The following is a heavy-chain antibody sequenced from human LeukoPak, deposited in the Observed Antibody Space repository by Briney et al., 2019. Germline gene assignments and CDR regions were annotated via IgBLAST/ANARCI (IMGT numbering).Heavy chain of an antibody. CDR2: IKSKTDGGTT. D-gene: IGHD1-14*01. J-gene: IGHJ4*02. CDR1: GFTFNNDW. V-gene: IGHV3-15*07. Sequence: GGSLRLSCAASGFTFNNDWMNWVSQAPGRGLEWVGRIKSKTDGGTTDYAAPVKGRFTISRDDSKNTLYLQMNSLKTEDTAVYYCTTDDTPELHNRWGQGTLVTVSS. CDR3: TTDDTPELHNR.